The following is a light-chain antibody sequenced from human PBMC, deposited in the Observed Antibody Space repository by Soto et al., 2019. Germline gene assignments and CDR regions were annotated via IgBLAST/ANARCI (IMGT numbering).Light chain of an antibody. CDR3: QHYTSYSEA. Sequence: DIQMTQSPSTLSGSVGDRVTITCRASQTISSWLAWYQQKPGKAPKLLIYKASTLKSGVPSRFSGSGSGTEFTLTISSLQPADFATYYCQHYTSYSEAFGQGTKVELK. CDR1: QTISSW. V-gene: IGKV1-5*03. J-gene: IGKJ1*01. CDR2: KAS.